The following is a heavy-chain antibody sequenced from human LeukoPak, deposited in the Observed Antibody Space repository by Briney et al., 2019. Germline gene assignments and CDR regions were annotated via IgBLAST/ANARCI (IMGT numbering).Heavy chain of an antibody. CDR2: INHSGST. V-gene: IGHV4-34*01. CDR1: GGSFSGYY. J-gene: IGHJ4*02. CDR3: ARVRTVGATPDY. Sequence: SETLSLTCAVYGGSFSGYYWSWIRQPPGKGLEWIGEINHSGSTNYNPSLKSRATISVDTSKNQFSLKLSSVTAADTAVYYCARVRTVGATPDYWGQGTLVTVSS. D-gene: IGHD1-26*01.